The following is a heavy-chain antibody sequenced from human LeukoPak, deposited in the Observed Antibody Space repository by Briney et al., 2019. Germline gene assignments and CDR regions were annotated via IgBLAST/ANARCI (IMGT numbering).Heavy chain of an antibody. CDR2: ISISGGTI. CDR1: GFTFSSYE. D-gene: IGHD6-13*01. J-gene: IGHJ5*02. Sequence: GGSLRLSCAASGFTFSSYEMNGARQAPGKGLEWVPYISISGGTIYYADSVKGRFTISRDNARNSLYLQMNSLRAEDTAVYYCARVEKYSSSWIDLWGQGTLVTVSS. V-gene: IGHV3-48*03. CDR3: ARVEKYSSSWIDL.